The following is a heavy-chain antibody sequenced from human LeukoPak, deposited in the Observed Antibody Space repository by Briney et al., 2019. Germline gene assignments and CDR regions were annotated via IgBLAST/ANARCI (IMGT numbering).Heavy chain of an antibody. Sequence: PSETLSRTCTVSGASISNYYWSWIRQPPGKGLECIGYVSYSGRTNHNPSLKSRVTISADTSKNQFSLKLTSVTAADTAVYYCARHGRGAENLDYWGQGTLVTVSS. J-gene: IGHJ4*02. CDR2: VSYSGRT. V-gene: IGHV4-59*08. D-gene: IGHD2/OR15-2a*01. CDR1: GASISNYY. CDR3: ARHGRGAENLDY.